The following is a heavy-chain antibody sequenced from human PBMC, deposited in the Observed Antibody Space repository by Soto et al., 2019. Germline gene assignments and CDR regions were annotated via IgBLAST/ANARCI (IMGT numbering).Heavy chain of an antibody. V-gene: IGHV3-23*01. CDR3: AKVRLTDYLRYAHHL. D-gene: IGHD2-8*01. CDR2: ISPNGDST. Sequence: PGGSLRLSCAASGFTFNNYAMNWVRQAPGRGLEWVSIISPNGDSTYYADSVKGRFTISRDNSQNTVFLQMNSLRAEDTAIYFCAKVRLTDYLRYAHHLWGQGTLVTVSS. CDR1: GFTFNNYA. J-gene: IGHJ3*01.